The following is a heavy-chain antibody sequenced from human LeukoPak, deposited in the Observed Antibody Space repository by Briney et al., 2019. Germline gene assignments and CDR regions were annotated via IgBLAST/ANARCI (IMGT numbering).Heavy chain of an antibody. V-gene: IGHV3-23*01. CDR1: GVTFSGYT. CDR3: AKLKQWQPQRYFFEY. D-gene: IGHD6-19*01. Sequence: GGALRLACASSGVTFSGYTRGWVRQAPGKGLEWVSTFSGASTDGYADAVRGRVTISRDNSKNTRYLRMNSLRAEDTAVYYCAKLKQWQPQRYFFEYWGEGALVTVAS. CDR2: FSGASTD. J-gene: IGHJ4*02.